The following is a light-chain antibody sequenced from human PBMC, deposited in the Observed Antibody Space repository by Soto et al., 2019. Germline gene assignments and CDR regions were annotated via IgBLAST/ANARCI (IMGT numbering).Light chain of an antibody. J-gene: IGLJ1*01. V-gene: IGLV2-14*01. CDR1: SSDIGSYNY. CDR3: SSHTTYSTRV. CDR2: EVG. Sequence: QSVLTQPASVSGSPGQSIAISCTGTSSDIGSYNYVSWYQQHPGKAPKLMIHEVGNRPSGVSDRFSGSKSGNTASLTISGLQADDEADYYCSSHTTYSTRVFGTGTKVTVL.